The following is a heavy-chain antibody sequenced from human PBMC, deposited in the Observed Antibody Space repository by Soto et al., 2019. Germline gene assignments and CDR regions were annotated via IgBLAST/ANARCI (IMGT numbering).Heavy chain of an antibody. CDR3: ARESEDLTSNFDY. Sequence: LRLSCAASGFTFTRYSMNWVRQAPGKGLEWVSFISSTTNYIYYADSMKGRFTVSRDNAKNSVYLEMNSLSAEDTAVYYCARESEDLTSNFDYWGQGTLVTVSS. CDR1: GFTFTRYS. V-gene: IGHV3-21*01. CDR2: ISSTTNYI. J-gene: IGHJ4*02.